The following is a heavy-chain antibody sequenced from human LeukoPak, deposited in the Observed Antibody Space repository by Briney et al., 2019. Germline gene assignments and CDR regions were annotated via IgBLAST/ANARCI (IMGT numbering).Heavy chain of an antibody. CDR3: ARGDTGYCSSTSCYDYYYYGMDV. J-gene: IGHJ6*02. D-gene: IGHD2-2*01. V-gene: IGHV1-18*01. Sequence: ASVKVSCKASGYTFTSYGISWVRQAPGQGLEWMGWISAYNGNTNYAQKLQGRVTMTTDTSTSTAYMELRSLRSDDTAVYYCARGDTGYCSSTSCYDYYYYGMDVWGQGTTVTVSS. CDR2: ISAYNGNT. CDR1: GYTFTSYG.